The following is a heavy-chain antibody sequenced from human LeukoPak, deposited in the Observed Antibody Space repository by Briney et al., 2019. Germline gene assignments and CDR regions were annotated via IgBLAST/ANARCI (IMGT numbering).Heavy chain of an antibody. Sequence: GRSLRLSCASSGFTFNTYGMHWVRQAPGKGLEWVALISYDGNYKYYADSVKGRFTISRDNSKNTLYLQMNSLRAEDTAVYYCAKDGLYSSNLLRPNSGWYYLDYWGQGTLVTVSS. CDR1: GFTFNTYG. D-gene: IGHD6-13*01. J-gene: IGHJ4*02. CDR2: ISYDGNYK. V-gene: IGHV3-30*18. CDR3: AKDGLYSSNLLRPNSGWYYLDY.